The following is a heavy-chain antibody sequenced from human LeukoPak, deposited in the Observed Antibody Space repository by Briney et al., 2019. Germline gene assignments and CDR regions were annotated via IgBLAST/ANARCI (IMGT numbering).Heavy chain of an antibody. Sequence: PSETLSLTCTASGGSISSYYWSWIRQPPGKGLEWIGYIYYSGSTNYNPSLKSRVTISVDTSKNQFSLKLSSVTAADTAVYYCARVLAARPLDPWGQGTLVIVSS. CDR3: ARVLAARPLDP. V-gene: IGHV4-59*01. CDR2: IYYSGST. CDR1: GGSISSYY. D-gene: IGHD6-6*01. J-gene: IGHJ5*02.